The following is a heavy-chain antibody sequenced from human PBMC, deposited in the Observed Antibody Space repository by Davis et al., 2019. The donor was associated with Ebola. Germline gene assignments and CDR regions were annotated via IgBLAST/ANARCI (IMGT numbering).Heavy chain of an antibody. CDR1: GYTFTSYG. CDR3: ARVVHMVRGVILWLDY. V-gene: IGHV1-18*01. CDR2: ISAYNGNT. Sequence: ASVKVPCKASGYTFTSYGISWVRQAPGQGLEWMGWISAYNGNTNYAQKLQGRVTMTTDTSTSTAYMELRSLRSDDTAVYYCARVVHMVRGVILWLDYWGQGTLVTVSS. D-gene: IGHD3-10*01. J-gene: IGHJ4*02.